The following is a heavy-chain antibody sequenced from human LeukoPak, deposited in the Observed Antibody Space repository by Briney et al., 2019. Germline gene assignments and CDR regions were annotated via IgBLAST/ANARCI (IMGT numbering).Heavy chain of an antibody. CDR3: ARGGYYGLGNDFRFDP. D-gene: IGHD3-10*01. J-gene: IGHJ5*02. CDR1: GGSISSYY. Sequence: LETLSLTCIVSGGSISSYYWSWIRQPPGKGLEWIGYIYHSGSTNYKPSLKSRVTISVDTSKNQFSLKLSSVTAAGTAVYYCARGGYYGLGNDFRFDPWGQGTLVTVSS. V-gene: IGHV4-59*01. CDR2: IYHSGST.